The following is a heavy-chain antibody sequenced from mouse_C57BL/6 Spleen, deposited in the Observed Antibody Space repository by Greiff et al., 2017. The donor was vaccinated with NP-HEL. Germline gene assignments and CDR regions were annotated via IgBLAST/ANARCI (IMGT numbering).Heavy chain of an antibody. V-gene: IGHV1-18*01. CDR3: ARGDGTFDY. CDR2: INPNNGGT. Sequence: EVQLQQSGPELVKPGASVKIPCKASGYTFTDYNMDWVKQSHGKSLEWIGDINPNNGGTIYNQKFKGKATLTVDKSSSTAYMELRSLTSEDTAVYYCARGDGTFDYRGQGTTLTVSS. J-gene: IGHJ2*01. CDR1: GYTFTDYN. D-gene: IGHD4-1*01.